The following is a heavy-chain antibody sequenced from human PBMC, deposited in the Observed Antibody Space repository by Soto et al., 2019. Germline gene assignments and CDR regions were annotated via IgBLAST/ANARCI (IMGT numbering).Heavy chain of an antibody. J-gene: IGHJ2*01. D-gene: IGHD3-22*01. Sequence: QVQLQESGPGLVKPSQTLSLTCTVSGGSISSGGYYWSWIRQHPGKGLEWIGYIYYSGSTYYNPSLKRRVTISVDTSKNQFSLKLSSVTAADTAVYYCARDKDSSGYYYWYFDLWGRGTLVTVSS. CDR2: IYYSGST. V-gene: IGHV4-31*03. CDR3: ARDKDSSGYYYWYFDL. CDR1: GGSISSGGYY.